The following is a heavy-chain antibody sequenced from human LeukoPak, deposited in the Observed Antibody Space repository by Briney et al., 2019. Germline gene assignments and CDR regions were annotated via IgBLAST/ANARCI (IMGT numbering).Heavy chain of an antibody. V-gene: IGHV4-59*01. D-gene: IGHD3-10*01. CDR3: ARGGGSGRGNWFDP. J-gene: IGHJ5*02. CDR1: GGSISPYY. CDR2: VYYSGST. Sequence: SETLSLTCTVSGGSISPYYWSWIRQPPGKGLEWIGYVYYSGSTNYNPSLKSRVTISVDTSKSQFSLKLTSVAAADTAVYYCARGGGSGRGNWFDPWGQGSLVIVSS.